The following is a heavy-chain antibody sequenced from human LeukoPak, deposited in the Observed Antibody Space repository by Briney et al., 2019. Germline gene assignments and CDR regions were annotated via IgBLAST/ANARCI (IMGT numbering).Heavy chain of an antibody. CDR1: GGSFSGYY. Sequence: SETLSLTCAVYGGSFSGYYWSWIRQPPGKGLEWIGEINHSGSTNYNPSLKSRVTISVDTSKNQFSLKLSSVTAADTAVYYCARDREVGATGYYFDYWGQGTLVTVSS. CDR3: ARDREVGATGYYFDY. V-gene: IGHV4-34*01. D-gene: IGHD1-26*01. CDR2: INHSGST. J-gene: IGHJ4*02.